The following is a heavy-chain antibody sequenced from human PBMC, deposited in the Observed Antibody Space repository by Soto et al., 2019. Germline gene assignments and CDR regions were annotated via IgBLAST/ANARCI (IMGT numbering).Heavy chain of an antibody. D-gene: IGHD4-17*01. V-gene: IGHV1-2*04. CDR1: GYTFTGYY. CDR3: ARDQGGPTVTSYYYYGMDV. CDR2: INPNSGGT. Sequence: ASVKVSCKASGYTFTGYYMHWVRQAPGQGLEWMGWINPNSGGTNYAQKFQGWVTMTRDTSISTAHMELSRLRSDDTAVYYSARDQGGPTVTSYYYYGMDVWGQGTTVNVSS. J-gene: IGHJ6*02.